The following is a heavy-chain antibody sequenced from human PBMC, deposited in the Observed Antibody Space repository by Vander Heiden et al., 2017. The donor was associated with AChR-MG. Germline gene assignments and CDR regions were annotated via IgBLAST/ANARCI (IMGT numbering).Heavy chain of an antibody. V-gene: IGHV3-21*01. Sequence: EVQLVESGGGLVTPGGSLRPSCAASGFTFSSYSMNWVRQAPGKGLEWVSSISSSSSYIYYADSVKGRFTISRDNAKNSLYLQMNSLRAEDTAVYYCAREAFRSPYYPWGQGTLVTVSS. CDR2: ISSSSSYI. D-gene: IGHD2-21*01. CDR1: GFTFSSYS. CDR3: AREAFRSPYYP. J-gene: IGHJ5*02.